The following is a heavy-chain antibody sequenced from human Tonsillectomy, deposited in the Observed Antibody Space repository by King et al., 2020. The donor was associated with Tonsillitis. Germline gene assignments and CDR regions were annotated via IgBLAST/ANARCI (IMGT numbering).Heavy chain of an antibody. Sequence: TLKESGPVLVKPTETLTLTCTVSGFSLSNARMGVSWIRQPPGKALEWLAHIFSNDEKSHSTSLKRRLTISRDTSKSQVVLTMTNMDPVDTATYYCARINAVATFLSYYYVMDVWGQGTTVTVSS. V-gene: IGHV2-26*01. J-gene: IGHJ6*02. CDR1: GFSLSNARMG. CDR2: IFSNDEK. D-gene: IGHD5-12*01. CDR3: ARINAVATFLSYYYVMDV.